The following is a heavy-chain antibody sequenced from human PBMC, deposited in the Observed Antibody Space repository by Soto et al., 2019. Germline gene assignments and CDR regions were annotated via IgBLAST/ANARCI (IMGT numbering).Heavy chain of an antibody. D-gene: IGHD3-16*01. Sequence: QVQLRESGPGLVRPSQTLSLTCTVSGGSISSGSYSWSWIRQHPGKGLEWIGYIYYSGSTYNNPSLKSQVTISLDTSKNQFSLNLSSVTAADTAVYYCAREGGDGVDYWGQGTLVTVSS. J-gene: IGHJ4*02. V-gene: IGHV4-31*01. CDR1: GGSISSGSYS. CDR2: IYYSGST. CDR3: AREGGDGVDY.